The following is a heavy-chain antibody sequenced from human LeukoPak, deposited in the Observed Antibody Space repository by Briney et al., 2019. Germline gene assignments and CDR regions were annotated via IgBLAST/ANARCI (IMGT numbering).Heavy chain of an antibody. CDR3: ARENWVFDY. Sequence: SETLSLTCVVSGYPISSGYHWGWIRQPPGEGLEWIGSVYRSGITYYNPSLKSRVTISVDTSKNQISLKVRSVTAADTAVYYCARENWVFDYWGQGILVTVSS. V-gene: IGHV4-38-2*02. D-gene: IGHD7-27*01. J-gene: IGHJ4*02. CDR1: GYPISSGYH. CDR2: VYRSGIT.